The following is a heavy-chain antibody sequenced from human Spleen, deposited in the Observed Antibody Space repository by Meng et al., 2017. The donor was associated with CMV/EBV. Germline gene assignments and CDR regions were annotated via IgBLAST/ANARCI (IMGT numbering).Heavy chain of an antibody. CDR1: GYTFTSYG. D-gene: IGHD6-19*01. CDR2: ISAYNGNT. V-gene: IGHV1-18*01. Sequence: ASVKVSCKASGYTFTSYGISWVRQAPGQGLEWMGWISAYNGNTNYAQKLQGRVTMTTDTSTSTAYMELRSLRSDDTAVYYCARDPSSGWYARYFQHWGQGTLVTVSS. CDR3: ARDPSSGWYARYFQH. J-gene: IGHJ1*01.